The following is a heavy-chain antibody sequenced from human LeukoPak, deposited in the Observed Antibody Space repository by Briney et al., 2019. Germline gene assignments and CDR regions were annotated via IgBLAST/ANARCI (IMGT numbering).Heavy chain of an antibody. CDR3: ARDREDYDILTGYQPFDY. J-gene: IGHJ4*02. V-gene: IGHV1-2*02. CDR2: INPNSGGT. CDR1: GYTFTSYA. D-gene: IGHD3-9*01. Sequence: ASVKVSCKASGYTFTSYAIHWVRQAPGQGLEWMGWINPNSGGTNYAQKFQGRVTMTRDTSISTAYMELSRLRSDDTAVYYCARDREDYDILTGYQPFDYWGQGTLVTVSS.